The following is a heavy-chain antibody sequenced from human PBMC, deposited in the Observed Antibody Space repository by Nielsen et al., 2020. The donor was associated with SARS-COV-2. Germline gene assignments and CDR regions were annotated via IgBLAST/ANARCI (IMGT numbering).Heavy chain of an antibody. D-gene: IGHD2-2*02. V-gene: IGHV3-21*01. CDR1: GFTFSSYS. CDR3: ARTPLEYVVPAAIEGPYYYYYYGMDV. J-gene: IGHJ6*02. CDR2: ISSSSSYI. Sequence: GGSLRLSCAASGFTFSSYSMNWVRQAPGKGLEWVSSISSSSSYIYYADSVKGRFTISRDNAKNSLYLQMNSLRAEDTAVYYCARTPLEYVVPAAIEGPYYYYYYGMDVWGQGTTVTVSS.